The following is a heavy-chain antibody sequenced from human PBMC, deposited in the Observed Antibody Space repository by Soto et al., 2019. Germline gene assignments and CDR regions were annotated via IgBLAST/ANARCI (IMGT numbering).Heavy chain of an antibody. CDR2: ISGSGGST. D-gene: IGHD6-13*01. CDR1: GFTFSSYA. CDR3: ARTPRPCSSSCSGYRDY. V-gene: IGHV3-23*01. J-gene: IGHJ4*02. Sequence: GGSLRLSCAASGFTFSSYAMSWVRQAPGKGLEWVSAISGSGGSTYYADSVKGRFTISRDNSKNTLYLQMNSLRAEDTAVYYCARTPRPCSSSCSGYRDYWGQGTLVTVSS.